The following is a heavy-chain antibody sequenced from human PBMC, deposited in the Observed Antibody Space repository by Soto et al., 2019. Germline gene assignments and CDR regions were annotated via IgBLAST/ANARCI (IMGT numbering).Heavy chain of an antibody. J-gene: IGHJ4*02. V-gene: IGHV3-7*01. CDR2: IKQDGSEK. CDR1: GFTFSSYW. D-gene: IGHD3-22*01. CDR3: ARNKYYYDSSGYYNI. Sequence: PGGSLRLSXAASGFTFSSYWMSWVRQAPGKGLEWVANIKQDGSEKYYVDSVKGRFTISRDNAKNSLYLQMNSLRAEDTAVYYCARNKYYYDSSGYYNIWGQGTLVTVSS.